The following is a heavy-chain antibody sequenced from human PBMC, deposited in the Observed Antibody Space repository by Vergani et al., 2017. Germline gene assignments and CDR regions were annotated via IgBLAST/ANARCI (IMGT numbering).Heavy chain of an antibody. CDR1: GYTFTSYD. CDR3: AGRQSWLASTPVWFDP. D-gene: IGHD5-24*01. J-gene: IGHJ5*02. Sequence: QVQLVQSGAEVKKPGASVKVSCKASGYTFTSYDINWVRQATGQGLEWMGWMNPNSGNTGYAQKFQGRVTITRNTSISTAYMELSSLRSEDTAVYYCAGRQSWLASTPVWFDPGSERTLLTVSA. V-gene: IGHV1-8*03. CDR2: MNPNSGNT.